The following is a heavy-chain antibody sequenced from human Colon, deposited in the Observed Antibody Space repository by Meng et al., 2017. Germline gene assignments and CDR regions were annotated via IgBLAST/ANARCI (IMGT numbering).Heavy chain of an antibody. CDR1: GYTFSGYN. Sequence: ASVKVSCKASGYTFSGYNIQWVRQAPGQGLEWMGWINAKSGDTNYAQKFQGRVTMTRDTSICTAYMELRRLRSDDTAMYYCARDITGDGLVFIDFWGQGTLVTVSS. CDR3: ARDITGDGLVFIDF. J-gene: IGHJ4*02. D-gene: IGHD7-27*01. V-gene: IGHV1-2*02. CDR2: INAKSGDT.